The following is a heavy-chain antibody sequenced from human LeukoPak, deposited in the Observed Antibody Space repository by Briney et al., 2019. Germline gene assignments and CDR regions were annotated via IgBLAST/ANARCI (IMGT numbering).Heavy chain of an antibody. CDR3: AKDTWYSLDHVSFDC. D-gene: IGHD2-15*01. V-gene: IGHV3-53*05. J-gene: IGHJ4*02. Sequence: PGGSLRLSCAASGFTVSSNYMSWVRQAPGKGLEWVSVIYSGGSTYYADSVKGRFTISRDNAKSSLFLQMNSLRTEDTALYYCAKDTWYSLDHVSFDCWGQGTLVTVSS. CDR1: GFTVSSNY. CDR2: IYSGGST.